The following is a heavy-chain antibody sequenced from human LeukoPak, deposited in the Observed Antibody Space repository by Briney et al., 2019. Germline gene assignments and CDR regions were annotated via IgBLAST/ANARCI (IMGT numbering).Heavy chain of an antibody. D-gene: IGHD1-7*01. Sequence: GGSLRLSCAASGFTFSSYAMSWFRQAPGKGLEWVGFIRGKAFGGATEYAASVKGRFTISRDDSKSIAYLQMNSLKTEDTAVYYCSSPVLAQLPYYFDYWGQGTLVTVSS. CDR1: GFTFSSYA. V-gene: IGHV3-49*03. CDR3: SSPVLAQLPYYFDY. CDR2: IRGKAFGGAT. J-gene: IGHJ4*02.